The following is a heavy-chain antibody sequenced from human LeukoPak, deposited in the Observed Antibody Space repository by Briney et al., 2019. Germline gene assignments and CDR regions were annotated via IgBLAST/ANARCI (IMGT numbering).Heavy chain of an antibody. Sequence: GGSLRLSCAASGFTFSSYSMNWVRLAPGKGLEWVSYISSSSSTIYYADSVKGRFTISRDNAKNSLYLQMNSLRAEDTAVYYCARGRAAAGLGYWGQGTLVTVSS. J-gene: IGHJ4*02. CDR1: GFTFSSYS. V-gene: IGHV3-48*04. CDR3: ARGRAAAGLGY. CDR2: ISSSSSTI. D-gene: IGHD6-13*01.